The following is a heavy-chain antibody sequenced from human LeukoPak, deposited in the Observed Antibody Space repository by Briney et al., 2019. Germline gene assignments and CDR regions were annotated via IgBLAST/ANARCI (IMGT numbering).Heavy chain of an antibody. J-gene: IGHJ4*02. Sequence: PGGSLRLSCAASGFTSSSYGMHWVRQAPGKGLEWVAFIRYDGSNKYYADSVKGRFTISRDNSKNTLYLQMNSLRAEDTAVYYCAKGSLGYYDILTVDYWGQGTLVTVSS. D-gene: IGHD3-9*01. CDR2: IRYDGSNK. CDR1: GFTSSSYG. CDR3: AKGSLGYYDILTVDY. V-gene: IGHV3-30*02.